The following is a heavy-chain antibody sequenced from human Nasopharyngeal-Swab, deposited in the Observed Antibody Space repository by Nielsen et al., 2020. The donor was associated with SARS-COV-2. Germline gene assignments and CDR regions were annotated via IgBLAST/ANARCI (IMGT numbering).Heavy chain of an antibody. CDR1: GGTFSSYG. D-gene: IGHD3-3*01. CDR3: ARDSDDFWSVKNWGYYYYYGMDV. J-gene: IGHJ6*02. Sequence: APVKVSCKASGGTFSSYGISWVRQAPGQGLEWMGWISAYNGNTNYAQKLQGRVTMTTDTSTSTAYMELRSLRSDDTAVYYCARDSDDFWSVKNWGYYYYYGMDVWGQGTTVTVSS. V-gene: IGHV1-18*01. CDR2: ISAYNGNT.